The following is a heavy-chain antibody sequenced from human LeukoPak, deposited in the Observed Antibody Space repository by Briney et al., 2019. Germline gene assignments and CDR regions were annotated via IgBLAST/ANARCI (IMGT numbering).Heavy chain of an antibody. D-gene: IGHD2-15*01. CDR1: GFTFSSYA. Sequence: PGGSLRLSCAASGFTFSSYAMSWVRQAPGKGLEWVSAISGSGGSTYYADSVRGRFTISRDNSKNTLYLQMNSLRAEDTAVYYCAKKKGHIVVVVAATPFDYWGQGTLVTVSS. J-gene: IGHJ4*02. CDR3: AKKKGHIVVVVAATPFDY. CDR2: ISGSGGST. V-gene: IGHV3-23*01.